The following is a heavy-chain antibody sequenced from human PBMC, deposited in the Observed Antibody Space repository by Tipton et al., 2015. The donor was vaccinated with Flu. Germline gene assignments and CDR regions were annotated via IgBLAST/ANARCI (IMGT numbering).Heavy chain of an antibody. Sequence: SLRLSCAASGFAVSSKYMGWVRQAPGKGLEWVSVIYAGGTTYYADSVKGRFTISRDDSKNTLFLQMNSLRVEDTSLYYCARGTWDTSGYREGFDVWGQGTMVTISS. J-gene: IGHJ3*01. CDR2: IYAGGTT. CDR3: ARGTWDTSGYREGFDV. CDR1: GFAVSSKY. V-gene: IGHV3-53*01. D-gene: IGHD3-22*01.